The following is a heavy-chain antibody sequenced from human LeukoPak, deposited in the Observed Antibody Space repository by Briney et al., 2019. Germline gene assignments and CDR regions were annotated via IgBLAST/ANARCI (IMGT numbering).Heavy chain of an antibody. CDR1: GGTFSSYA. CDR3: GRDGQSLSQYSGSLGWGGD. D-gene: IGHD1-26*01. V-gene: IGHV1-69*04. J-gene: IGHJ4*02. Sequence: SVKVSCKASGGTFSSYAISWVRQAPGQGLEWMGRIIPILGATNYAQKFQGRVTITADKSTTAYMELSSLRSEDTAVYYCGRDGQSLSQYSGSLGWGGDWGQGTLVTVSS. CDR2: IIPILGAT.